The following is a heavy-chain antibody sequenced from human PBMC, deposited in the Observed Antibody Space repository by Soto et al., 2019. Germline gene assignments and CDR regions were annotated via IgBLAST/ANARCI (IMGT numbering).Heavy chain of an antibody. CDR1: GGSISSSDYC. V-gene: IGHV4-39*01. D-gene: IGHD6-13*01. J-gene: IGHJ4*02. CDR3: ARQIGRGSWSLDH. Sequence: QLQLQESGPGLVKPAETLSLTCTVSGGSISSSDYCWGWIRQPPGKGLEWIGSIYYSGSTHYIPSLKSRVIMSVDTSKNQFSLRMSSVTAEDTAVYYCARQIGRGSWSLDHWGQGTLVTVSS. CDR2: IYYSGST.